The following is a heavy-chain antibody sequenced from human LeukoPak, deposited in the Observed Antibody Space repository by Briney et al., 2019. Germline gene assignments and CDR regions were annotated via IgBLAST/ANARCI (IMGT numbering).Heavy chain of an antibody. Sequence: SETLSLTCTVSGGSISDYYWNWIRQPPGKGLDWIGYIYYSGSTTYNPSLKGRVTMSVDTAKNQFSLIVRSVTAADTAVYYCARGDFCSKSNCYLRPMDVWGKGTTVSVSS. V-gene: IGHV4-59*01. CDR2: IYYSGST. D-gene: IGHD3-3*01. CDR1: GGSISDYY. CDR3: ARGDFCSKSNCYLRPMDV. J-gene: IGHJ6*03.